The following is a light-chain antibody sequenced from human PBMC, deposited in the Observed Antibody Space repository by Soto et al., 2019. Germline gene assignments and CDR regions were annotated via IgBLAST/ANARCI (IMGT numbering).Light chain of an antibody. CDR2: GAS. V-gene: IGKV3-20*01. Sequence: EIMLTQSPGTLSLSPGDRATLSCRASQSVAGSSLAWYQQKPDQAPRLLIFGASNRATGIPARFSGSGSGTDFSLIINGLEPEDFAVYFCQQYGSSHLTFGGGPKVDIK. CDR1: QSVAGSS. J-gene: IGKJ4*01. CDR3: QQYGSSHLT.